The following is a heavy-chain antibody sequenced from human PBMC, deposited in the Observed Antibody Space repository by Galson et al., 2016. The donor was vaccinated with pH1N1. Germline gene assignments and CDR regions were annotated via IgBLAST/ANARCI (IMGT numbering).Heavy chain of an antibody. D-gene: IGHD3-10*01. Sequence: SLRLSCAASGFPFSHYYMGWIRQAPGKGLEWISYISGSDTTIYYADSVRGRFTISRDNAQNSLYLHMNSLRAEDTAVYYCARDHFGLAVDVWGQGTMVTVSP. J-gene: IGHJ3*01. CDR2: ISGSDTTI. V-gene: IGHV3-11*01. CDR3: ARDHFGLAVDV. CDR1: GFPFSHYY.